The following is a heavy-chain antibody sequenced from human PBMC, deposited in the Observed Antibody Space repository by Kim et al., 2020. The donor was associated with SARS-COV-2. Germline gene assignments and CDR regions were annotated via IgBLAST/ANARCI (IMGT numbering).Heavy chain of an antibody. CDR2: IWYDGSNK. Sequence: EGSLRLSCAASGFTFSSYGMHWVRQAPGKGLEWVAVIWYDGSNKNYADSVKGRFTISRDNSKNTLYLQMNSLRVEDTAVYYCVRARGAAGYFDWLPHYWGQGTLVTVSS. CDR3: VRARGAAGYFDWLPHY. CDR1: GFTFSSYG. J-gene: IGHJ4*02. D-gene: IGHD3-9*01. V-gene: IGHV3-33*08.